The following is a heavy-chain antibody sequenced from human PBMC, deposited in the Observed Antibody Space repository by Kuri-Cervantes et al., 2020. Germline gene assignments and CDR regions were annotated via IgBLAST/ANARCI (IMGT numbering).Heavy chain of an antibody. D-gene: IGHD3-10*01. CDR1: GFTFSSYA. CDR2: ISWNSGSI. Sequence: GGSLRLSCAASGFTFSSYAMSWVRQAPGKGLEWVSGISWNSGSIGYADSVKGRFTISRDNAKNSLYLQMNSLRAEDTALYYCAKDMGGMVRGVTFDYWGQGTLVTVSS. V-gene: IGHV3-9*01. CDR3: AKDMGGMVRGVTFDY. J-gene: IGHJ4*02.